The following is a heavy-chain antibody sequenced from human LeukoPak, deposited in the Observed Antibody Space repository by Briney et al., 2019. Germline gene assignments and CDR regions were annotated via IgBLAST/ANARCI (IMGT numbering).Heavy chain of an antibody. CDR2: ISYDGRNK. CDR3: AKGPLRGTAAAIDY. V-gene: IGHV3-30*18. Sequence: GGSLRLSCAASGFTFNNYGMHWVRRAPGKGLEWVAVISYDGRNKHYPDSVKGRFTISRDISTDTLWLQMDSLRTEDTAVYYCAKGPLRGTAAAIDYWGQGTLVTVSS. J-gene: IGHJ4*02. D-gene: IGHD2-2*01. CDR1: GFTFNNYG.